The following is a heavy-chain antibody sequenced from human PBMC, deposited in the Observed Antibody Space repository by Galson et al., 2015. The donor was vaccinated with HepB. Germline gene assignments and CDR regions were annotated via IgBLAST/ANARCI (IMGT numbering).Heavy chain of an antibody. CDR1: GFTFSSYA. CDR3: AKDRYYGDYFDY. V-gene: IGHV3-30*02. Sequence: SLRLSCAASGFTFSSYAMHWVRQAPGKGLEWVAFIRYDGSNKYYPDSVKGRFTISRDNSKNTLYLQMNSLRPEDSAMYYCAKDRYYGDYFDYWGQGALATVSS. J-gene: IGHJ4*02. D-gene: IGHD4-17*01. CDR2: IRYDGSNK.